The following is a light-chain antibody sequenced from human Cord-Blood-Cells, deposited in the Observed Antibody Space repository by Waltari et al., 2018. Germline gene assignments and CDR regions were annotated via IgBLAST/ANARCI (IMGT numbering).Light chain of an antibody. Sequence: QSALTQPRSVSGSPGQSVTISCTGTSSDVGGYNYVSWYHQHPGKAPKLMIYDVSKRPAGVPVRFSGSSSGNTASLTISGLQAEDEADYYCCSYAGSYAVVFGGGTKLTVL. J-gene: IGLJ2*01. CDR1: SSDVGGYNY. V-gene: IGLV2-11*01. CDR2: DVS. CDR3: CSYAGSYAVV.